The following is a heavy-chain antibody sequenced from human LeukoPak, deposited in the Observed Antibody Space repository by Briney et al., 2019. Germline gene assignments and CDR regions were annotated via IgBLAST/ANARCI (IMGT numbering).Heavy chain of an antibody. CDR1: GGSFSGYY. J-gene: IGHJ4*02. CDR3: ASLITMVRGVIPNYFYY. Sequence: PSETLSLTCAVYGGSFSGYYWSWIRQPPGKGLEWIGEINHSGSTNYNPSLKSRVTISVDTSKNQFSLKLSSVTAADTAVYYCASLITMVRGVIPNYFYYWGQGTLVTVSS. V-gene: IGHV4-34*01. D-gene: IGHD3-10*01. CDR2: INHSGST.